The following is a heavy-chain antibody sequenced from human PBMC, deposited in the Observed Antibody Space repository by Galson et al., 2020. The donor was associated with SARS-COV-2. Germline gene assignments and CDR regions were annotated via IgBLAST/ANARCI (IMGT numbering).Heavy chain of an antibody. V-gene: IGHV2-5*02. D-gene: IGHD6-13*01. J-gene: IGHJ3*02. CDR2: IYWDDDK. Sequence: SGPTLVKPTQTLTLTCTFSGFSLSTSGVGVGWLRQPPGKALEWLAVIYWDDDKRYRPALRSRLTITKDTSRNQVVLTMTNMDPVDTAKYYCAARRSLIGSWDGGALDIWGQGTVVTVSS. CDR1: GFSLSTSGVG. CDR3: AARRSLIGSWDGGALDI.